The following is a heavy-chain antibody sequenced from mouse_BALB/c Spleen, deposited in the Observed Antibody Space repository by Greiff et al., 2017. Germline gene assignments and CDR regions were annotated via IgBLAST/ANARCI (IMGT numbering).Heavy chain of an antibody. CDR1: GFNIKDTY. J-gene: IGHJ4*01. Sequence: VQLQQSGAELVKPGASVKLSCTASGFNIKDTYMHWVKQRPEQGLEWIGRIDPANGNTKYDPKFQGKATITADTSSNTAYLQLSSLTAEDTAVYYCARGERYAMDYWGQGTAVTVSS. V-gene: IGHV14-3*02. CDR2: IDPANGNT. CDR3: ARGERYAMDY.